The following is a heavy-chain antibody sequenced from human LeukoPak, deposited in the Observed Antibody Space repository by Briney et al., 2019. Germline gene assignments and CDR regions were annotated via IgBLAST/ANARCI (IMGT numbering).Heavy chain of an antibody. J-gene: IGHJ5*02. CDR3: ARLYCSGGSCYSGWFDP. Sequence: ASVKVSCKASGYTFTSYDSNWVRQATGQGLEWMGWMNPNSGNTGYAQKFQGRVIMTRNTSISTAYMELSSLRSEDTAVYYCARLYCSGGSCYSGWFDPWGQGTLVTVSS. D-gene: IGHD2-15*01. CDR2: MNPNSGNT. V-gene: IGHV1-8*01. CDR1: GYTFTSYD.